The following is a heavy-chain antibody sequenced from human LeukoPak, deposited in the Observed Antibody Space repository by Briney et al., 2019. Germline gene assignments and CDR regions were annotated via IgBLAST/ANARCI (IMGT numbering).Heavy chain of an antibody. CDR1: GDSINSLDL. D-gene: IGHD3-22*01. J-gene: IGHJ4*02. CDR2: MYLSGTT. V-gene: IGHV4-4*02. CDR3: AGLVGRYSSGLYYYYFDY. Sequence: SGPLSLTCTVSGDSINSLDLWSWVRQPPGKGLEWIGEMYLSGTTHSNPSVKSRVTISIDKSKNQFFLNLSSVTAADTAVYYCAGLVGRYSSGLYYYYFDYWGQGTLVTVSS.